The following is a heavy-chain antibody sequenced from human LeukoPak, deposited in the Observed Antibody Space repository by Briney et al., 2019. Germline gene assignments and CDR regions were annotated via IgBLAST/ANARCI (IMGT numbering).Heavy chain of an antibody. D-gene: IGHD3-10*01. CDR1: GYTFTGYY. CDR3: VRDYRRYFGSGVYYMDV. V-gene: IGHV1-2*04. Sequence: GASVKVSCKASGYTFTGYYMHWVRQAPGQGLEWMGWINPNSGGTNYAQKFQGWVTMTRDTSISTAYMELSRLRSDDTAVYYCVRDYRRYFGSGVYYMDVWGKGTTVTVSS. J-gene: IGHJ6*03. CDR2: INPNSGGT.